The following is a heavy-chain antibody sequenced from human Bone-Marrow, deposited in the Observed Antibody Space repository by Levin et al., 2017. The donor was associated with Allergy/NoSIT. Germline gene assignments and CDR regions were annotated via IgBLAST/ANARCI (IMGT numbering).Heavy chain of an antibody. Sequence: SCAGSGFTFSSYEMNWVRQAPGKGLEWISYISSSGSTIHYADSVRGRFTISRDNAKNSLSLEMNSLRAEDTAVYFCARDEGSGWFHDAYDVWGPGTLVIVSS. J-gene: IGHJ3*01. CDR3: ARDEGSGWFHDAYDV. CDR2: ISSSGSTI. V-gene: IGHV3-48*03. CDR1: GFTFSSYE. D-gene: IGHD6-19*01.